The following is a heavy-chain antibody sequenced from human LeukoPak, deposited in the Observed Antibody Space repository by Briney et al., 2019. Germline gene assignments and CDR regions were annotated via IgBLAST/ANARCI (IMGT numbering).Heavy chain of an antibody. V-gene: IGHV3-74*01. D-gene: IGHD3-22*01. Sequence: GGSLRLSCAASGFTLSRYGMNWVRQAPGKGLVWVSRINSEGSSTTYADSVKGRFTISRDNAKNTLILQMNSLRAEDTAVYYCARDYYSRFDYWGQGTLVSVSS. J-gene: IGHJ4*02. CDR3: ARDYYSRFDY. CDR2: INSEGSST. CDR1: GFTLSRYG.